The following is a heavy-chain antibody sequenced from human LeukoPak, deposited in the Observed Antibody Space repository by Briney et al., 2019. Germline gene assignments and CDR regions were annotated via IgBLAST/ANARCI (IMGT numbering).Heavy chain of an antibody. V-gene: IGHV1-2*02. CDR1: GHTFTGYY. J-gene: IGHJ2*01. Sequence: ASVKVSCKASGHTFTGYYMHWVRQAPGQGLEWMGWINANSGDTNYAQKFQGRVTMTRDTSISTAYMELRRLTADDTAVYYCARRDYYGSGSYQYYFDLWGRGTLVTVSS. CDR3: ARRDYYGSGSYQYYFDL. D-gene: IGHD3-10*01. CDR2: INANSGDT.